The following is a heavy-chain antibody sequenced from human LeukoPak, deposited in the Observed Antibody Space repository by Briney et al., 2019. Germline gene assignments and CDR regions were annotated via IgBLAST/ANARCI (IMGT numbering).Heavy chain of an antibody. CDR1: GFTFSSYA. CDR3: ARVNSGWYGPLDY. Sequence: GGSLRLSCAASGFTFSSYAMSWVRQAPGKGLEWVSVISGSGGSTYYADSVKGRFTISRDNSKNTLYLQMNSLRAEDTAVYYCARVNSGWYGPLDYWGQGTLVTVSS. J-gene: IGHJ4*02. V-gene: IGHV3-23*01. D-gene: IGHD6-19*01. CDR2: ISGSGGST.